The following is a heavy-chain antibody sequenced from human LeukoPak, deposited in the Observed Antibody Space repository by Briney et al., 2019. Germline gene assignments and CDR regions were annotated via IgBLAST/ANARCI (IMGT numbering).Heavy chain of an antibody. J-gene: IGHJ1*01. CDR3: ARGTLGGWGFEPYFQH. D-gene: IGHD3-16*01. Sequence: TLSLTCAVSGGSISSGGYSWSWIRQPPGKGLEWIGYIYDSGSTYYNPSLKSRVTISLDRSKNQFSLKLSSVTAADTAVYYCARGTLGGWGFEPYFQHWGQGTLVTVSS. CDR1: GGSISSGGYS. CDR2: IYDSGST. V-gene: IGHV4-30-2*02.